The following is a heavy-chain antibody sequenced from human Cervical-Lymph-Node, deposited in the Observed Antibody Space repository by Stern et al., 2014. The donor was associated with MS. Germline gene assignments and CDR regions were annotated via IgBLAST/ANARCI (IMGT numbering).Heavy chain of an antibody. CDR2: ISWSSGTI. CDR3: AKERGTSLSNSGCYGH. J-gene: IGHJ4*02. V-gene: IGHV3-9*01. Sequence: VQLGQSGGGLVQPGRSLRLSCAASGFTFDDYAMHWVRQAPGKGLEWVSGISWSSGTIGYADSVKGRFTITRGNAKNSLYLQMNSLRAEDTALYYCAKERGTSLSNSGCYGHWGQGTLVTVSS. CDR1: GFTFDDYA. D-gene: IGHD6-19*01.